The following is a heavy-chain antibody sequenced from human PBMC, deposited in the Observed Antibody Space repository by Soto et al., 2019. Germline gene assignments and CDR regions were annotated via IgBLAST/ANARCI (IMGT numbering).Heavy chain of an antibody. Sequence: SETLSLTCAVYGGSFSGYYWSWIRQPPGKGLEWIGEINHSGSAHYNPSLRSRVTISVDTSKNQFSLKLSSVTAADTAVFYCARVVYNAIFGVISLDYWGQGTLVTVSS. CDR2: INHSGSA. V-gene: IGHV4-34*01. CDR1: GGSFSGYY. J-gene: IGHJ4*02. D-gene: IGHD3-3*01. CDR3: ARVVYNAIFGVISLDY.